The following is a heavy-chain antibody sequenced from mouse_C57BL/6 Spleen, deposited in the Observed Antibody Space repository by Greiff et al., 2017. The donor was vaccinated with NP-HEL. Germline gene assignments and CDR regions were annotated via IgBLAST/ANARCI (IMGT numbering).Heavy chain of an antibody. CDR2: IDPSDSYT. CDR3: ARGDDGSAMDY. D-gene: IGHD2-3*01. Sequence: QVQLQQPGAELVKPGASVKLSCKASGYTFTSYWMQWVKQRPGQGLEWIGEIDPSDSYTNYNQKFKGKATLTVDTSSSTAYMQLRSLTSEDSAVYYCARGDDGSAMDYWGQGTSVTVSS. CDR1: GYTFTSYW. J-gene: IGHJ4*01. V-gene: IGHV1-50*01.